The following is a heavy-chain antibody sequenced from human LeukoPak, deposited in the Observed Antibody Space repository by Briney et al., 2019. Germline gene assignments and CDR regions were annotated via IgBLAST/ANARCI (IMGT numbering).Heavy chain of an antibody. CDR2: IKTDGSET. J-gene: IGHJ4*02. D-gene: IGHD6-19*01. CDR1: GFNFRDHW. Sequence: GGSLRLSCAASGFNFRDHWMDWVRQAPGQGLEWVGHIKTDGSETYYLDSLRGRFSISRDNTNNALYLQMNSLRVEDTAVYYCVKNNGWFHLAQWGQGTLVTVSS. V-gene: IGHV3-7*03. CDR3: VKNNGWFHLAQ.